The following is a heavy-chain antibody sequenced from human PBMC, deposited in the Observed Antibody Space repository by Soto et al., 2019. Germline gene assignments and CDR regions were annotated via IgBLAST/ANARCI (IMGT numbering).Heavy chain of an antibody. CDR1: GYSFTSYW. CDR2: IYPGDSDT. V-gene: IGHV5-51*01. J-gene: IGHJ6*02. D-gene: IGHD6-6*01. CDR3: ARLQYSSSSIDYYYYGMDV. Sequence: PGESLNISCKGSGYSFTSYWIGWVRQMPGKGLEWMGIIYPGDSDTRYSPSFQGQVTISADKSISTAYLQWSSLKASDTAMYYCARLQYSSSSIDYYYYGMDVWGQGTTGTVS.